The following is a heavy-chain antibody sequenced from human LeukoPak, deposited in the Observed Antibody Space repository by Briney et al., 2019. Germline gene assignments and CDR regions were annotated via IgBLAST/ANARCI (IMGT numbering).Heavy chain of an antibody. D-gene: IGHD5-18*01. J-gene: IGHJ4*02. CDR1: GYTFTSYG. V-gene: IGHV1-18*01. CDR2: ISAYNGNT. Sequence: ASVKVSCKASGYTFTSYGISWVRQASGQGLEWMGWISAYNGNTNYAQKLQGRVTMTRDTSTSTVYMELSSLRSEDTAVYYCARYIYGYLHYWGQGTLVTVSS. CDR3: ARYIYGYLHY.